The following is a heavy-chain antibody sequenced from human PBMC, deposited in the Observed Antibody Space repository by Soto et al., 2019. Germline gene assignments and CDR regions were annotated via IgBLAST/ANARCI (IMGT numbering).Heavy chain of an antibody. CDR3: ARQFPGYSYGPFDY. CDR1: GGSISSSSYY. V-gene: IGHV4-39*01. J-gene: IGHJ4*02. D-gene: IGHD5-18*01. Sequence: PSETLSLTCTVSGGSISSSSYYWGWIRQPPGKGLEWIGSIYYSGSTYYNPSLKSRVTISVDTSKNQFSLKLSSVTAADTAVYYCARQFPGYSYGPFDYWGQGTLVTVSS. CDR2: IYYSGST.